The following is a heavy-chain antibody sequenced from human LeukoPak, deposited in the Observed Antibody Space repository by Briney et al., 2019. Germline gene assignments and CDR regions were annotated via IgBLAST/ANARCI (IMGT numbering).Heavy chain of an antibody. V-gene: IGHV1-69*05. Sequence: SVKVSCKASGGTFSSYAISWVRQAPGQGLEWMGGIIPIFGTANYAQKFQGRVTITTDESTSTAYMELSSLRSEDTAVYYCASGPKYNWNGYYFDYWGQGTLVTVSS. CDR3: ASGPKYNWNGYYFDY. D-gene: IGHD1-20*01. CDR2: IIPIFGTA. CDR1: GGTFSSYA. J-gene: IGHJ4*02.